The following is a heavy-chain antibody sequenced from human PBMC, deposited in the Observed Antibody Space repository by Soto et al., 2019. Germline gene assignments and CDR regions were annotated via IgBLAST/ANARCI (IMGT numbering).Heavy chain of an antibody. CDR1: GGSISSGDYY. J-gene: IGHJ5*02. V-gene: IGHV4-30-4*01. CDR2: IYYSGST. CDR3: SRDGAPRRWFDP. Sequence: SETLSLTCTVSGGSISSGDYYWSWIRQPPGKGLEWIGYIYYSGSTYYNPSLKSRVTISVDTSKNQFSLKLSSVTAADTAVYYCSRDGAPRRWFDPWGQGTLVTVSS.